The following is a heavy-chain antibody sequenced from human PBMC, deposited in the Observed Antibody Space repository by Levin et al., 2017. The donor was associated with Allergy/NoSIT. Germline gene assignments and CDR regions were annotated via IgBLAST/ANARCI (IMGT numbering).Heavy chain of an antibody. CDR1: GFTFSDVW. Sequence: GGSLRLSCAASGFTFSDVWMSWVRQGPGKGLEWVGRIKSRTDGGTTDHAAPVKGRFTISRDDSKNTLYLQMNSLKTEDTAMYYCTTNRVGVDYWGQGTLVTVSS. D-gene: IGHD1-26*01. V-gene: IGHV3-15*01. J-gene: IGHJ4*02. CDR3: TTNRVGVDY. CDR2: IKSRTDGGTT.